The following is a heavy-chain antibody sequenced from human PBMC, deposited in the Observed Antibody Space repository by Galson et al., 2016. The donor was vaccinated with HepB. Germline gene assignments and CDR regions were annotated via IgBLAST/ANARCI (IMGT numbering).Heavy chain of an antibody. CDR2: IYVNGST. J-gene: IGHJ5*02. V-gene: IGHV4-59*01. Sequence: SETLSLTCSVSGDFISNYHWSWIRQPPGKGLEWIGDIYVNGSTNYNPSLKRRASISVDKSRNQFSLRLRSVTAADTAVYYCARDNVNWFDPWGQGTLVTVSS. CDR1: GDFISNYH. CDR3: ARDNVNWFDP.